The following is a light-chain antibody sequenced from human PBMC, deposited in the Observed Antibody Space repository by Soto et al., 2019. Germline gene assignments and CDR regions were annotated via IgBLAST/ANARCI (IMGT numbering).Light chain of an antibody. CDR1: SSDIDGYNY. J-gene: IGLJ1*01. CDR3: SSYTSSSSLGV. V-gene: IGLV2-14*03. CDR2: EVS. Sequence: QSALTQPASVSGSPGQWITISCTGTSSDIDGYNYVSWYQQHPGKAPKLMIYEVSNRPSGVSNRFSGSKSGNTASLTISGLQAEDEADYYCSSYTSSSSLGVFGTGTKVTVL.